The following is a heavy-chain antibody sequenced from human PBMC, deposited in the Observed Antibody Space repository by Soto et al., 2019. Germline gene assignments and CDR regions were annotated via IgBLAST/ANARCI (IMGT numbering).Heavy chain of an antibody. V-gene: IGHV1-69*02. CDR2: IIPMLGMS. J-gene: IGHJ4*02. CDR3: ATNYGSGSTHFDY. Sequence: QVQLVQSGAEVKKPGSPVRVSCTASGDTFNFYTISWVRQVPGQGPEWMGRIIPMLGMSNYAQTFQGRVTIMADKSTSTVYMNLVGLTAEDTAVYYCATNYGSGSTHFDYWGQGTLVTVSS. CDR1: GDTFNFYT. D-gene: IGHD3-10*01.